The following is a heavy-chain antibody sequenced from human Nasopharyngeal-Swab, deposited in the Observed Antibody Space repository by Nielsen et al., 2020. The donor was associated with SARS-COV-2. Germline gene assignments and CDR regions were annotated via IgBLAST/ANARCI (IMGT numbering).Heavy chain of an antibody. V-gene: IGHV5-10-1*01. J-gene: IGHJ5*02. D-gene: IGHD3-10*01. CDR2: IDPSDSYT. Sequence: VRQMPGKGREWMGRIDPSDSYTNYSPSFQGHVTISADKSISTAYLQWSSLKASDTAMYYRARRVYGSGEEFDPWGQGTLVTVSS. CDR3: ARRVYGSGEEFDP.